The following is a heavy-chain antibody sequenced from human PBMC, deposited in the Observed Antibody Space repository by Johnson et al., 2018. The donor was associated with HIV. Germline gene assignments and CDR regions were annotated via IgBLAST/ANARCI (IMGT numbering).Heavy chain of an antibody. CDR3: VKDRNYGSYLLFFDV. D-gene: IGHD3-16*01. V-gene: IGHV3-20*04. Sequence: VQLVESGGGLIQPGGSLRLSCAASGFTVSSNYMSWVRQGPGKGLEWISGINWNGDTTTYADSVKGRFTVSRDNAKTSLYLQLNGLRAEDTALYYCVKDRNYGSYLLFFDVWGQGTMVTVSS. J-gene: IGHJ3*01. CDR2: INWNGDTT. CDR1: GFTVSSNY.